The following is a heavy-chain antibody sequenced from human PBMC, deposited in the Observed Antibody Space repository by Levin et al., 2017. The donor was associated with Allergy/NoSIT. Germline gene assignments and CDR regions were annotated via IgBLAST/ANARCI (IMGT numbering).Heavy chain of an antibody. J-gene: IGHJ4*02. Sequence: GGSLRLSCAASGFTFSSYGMHWVRQAPGKGLEWVAVISYDGSNKYYADSVKGRFTISRDNSKNTLYLQMNSLRAEDTAVYYCAKLEGATGEFDYWGQGTLVTVSS. V-gene: IGHV3-30*18. CDR1: GFTFSSYG. CDR3: AKLEGATGEFDY. CDR2: ISYDGSNK. D-gene: IGHD1-26*01.